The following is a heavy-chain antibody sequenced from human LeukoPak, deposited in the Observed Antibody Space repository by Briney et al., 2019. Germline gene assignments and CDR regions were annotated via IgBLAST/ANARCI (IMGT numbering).Heavy chain of an antibody. J-gene: IGHJ4*02. CDR2: ISSSSSYI. V-gene: IGHV3-21*04. D-gene: IGHD4-17*01. CDR1: GFTFSSYS. CDR3: AKDLYGDYAFWFFFDY. Sequence: GGSLRLSCAASGFTFSSYSMNWVRQAPGKGLEWVSSISSSSSYIYYADSVKGRFTISRDNSKNTLYLQMNSLRAEDTAVYYCAKDLYGDYAFWFFFDYWGQGTLVTVSS.